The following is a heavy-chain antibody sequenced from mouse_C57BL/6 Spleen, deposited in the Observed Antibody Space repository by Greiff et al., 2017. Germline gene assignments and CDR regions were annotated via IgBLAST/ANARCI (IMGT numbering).Heavy chain of an antibody. J-gene: IGHJ4*01. D-gene: IGHD1-1*01. V-gene: IGHV1-22*01. CDR2: INPNNGGT. CDR1: GYTFTDYN. Sequence: VQLQQSGPELVKPGASVKMTCKASGYTFTDYNMHWVKQSHGKSLEWIGYINPNNGGTSYNQKFKGKATLTVNKSSSTAYMELRSLTSEDSAVYYCAREGGITTVVDYAMDYWGQGTSVTVSS. CDR3: AREGGITTVVDYAMDY.